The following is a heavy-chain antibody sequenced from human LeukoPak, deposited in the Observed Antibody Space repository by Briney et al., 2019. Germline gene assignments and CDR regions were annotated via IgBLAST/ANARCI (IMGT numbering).Heavy chain of an antibody. CDR3: AREDYDILTGYPRFDP. D-gene: IGHD3-9*01. J-gene: IGHJ5*02. CDR2: IDYSGST. V-gene: IGHV4-59*12. CDR1: GGAISIYY. Sequence: PSETLSLTCTVSGGAISIYYWNWIRQPPGKGLEWIGYIDYSGSTNYNPSLKSRVTISVDTSKNQFSLKLSSVTAADTAVYYCAREDYDILTGYPRFDPWGQGTLVTVSS.